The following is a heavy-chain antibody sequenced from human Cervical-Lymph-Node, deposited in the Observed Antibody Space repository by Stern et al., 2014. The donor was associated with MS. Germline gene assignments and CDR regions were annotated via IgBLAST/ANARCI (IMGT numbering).Heavy chain of an antibody. V-gene: IGHV4-30-4*01. CDR1: GGSISGGDYY. Sequence: QVQLQESGPGLVRPAQTLSLTCTVSGGSISGGDYYWGWIRQPPGKGLECIGYIDNSGTTYYNPALKSRLTISIDTSKNQFSLRLTSVTAADTAVYYCARDFTVAGSFDYWGQGTLVTVSS. CDR3: ARDFTVAGSFDY. CDR2: IDNSGTT. J-gene: IGHJ4*02. D-gene: IGHD6-19*01.